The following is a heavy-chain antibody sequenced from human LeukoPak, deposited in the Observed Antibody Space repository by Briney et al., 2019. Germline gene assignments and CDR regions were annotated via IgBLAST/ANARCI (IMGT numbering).Heavy chain of an antibody. CDR2: IKPNSGGT. D-gene: IGHD3-10*02. CDR3: ARGPYVPFPTWYFDL. CDR1: VYTFTPYY. V-gene: IGHV1-2*02. J-gene: IGHJ2*01. Sequence: GASVTVSFTSSVYTFTPYYMHWVGQAPGQGGEGMGWIKPNSGGTNYAQKFQGRVPIPRDTSISTAYMELSRLRSDDTAVYYCARGPYVPFPTWYFDLWGRGTLVTVSS.